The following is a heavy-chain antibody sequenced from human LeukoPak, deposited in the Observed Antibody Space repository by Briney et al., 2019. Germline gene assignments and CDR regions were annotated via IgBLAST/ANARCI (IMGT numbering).Heavy chain of an antibody. D-gene: IGHD3-10*01. V-gene: IGHV4-59*13. CDR3: ARGHYYGSGSYSRFDY. J-gene: IGHJ4*02. CDR2: IYDSGST. Sequence: SETLSLTCTVSGGSISSYYWSWIRQPPGKGLEYIGYIYDSGSTNYNPSLKSRVTISIDTSKNQLSLKLSSVTAADTAVYYCARGHYYGSGSYSRFDYWGQGTLVTVSS. CDR1: GGSISSYY.